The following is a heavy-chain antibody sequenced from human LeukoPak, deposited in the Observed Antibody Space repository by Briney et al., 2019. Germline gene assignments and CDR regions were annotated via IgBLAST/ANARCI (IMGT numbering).Heavy chain of an antibody. CDR1: GFTFSSYA. CDR2: ISGSGGST. V-gene: IGHV3-23*01. D-gene: IGHD2-21*02. CDR3: TKMRRGGDGLDV. Sequence: GGSLRLSCAASGFTFSSYAMSWVRQAPGKGLEWVSTISGSGGSTYYADSVKGRFTISRDNSKNSLYLQMNSLRAEDTALYYCTKMRRGGDGLDVWGQGILVTVSS. J-gene: IGHJ4*02.